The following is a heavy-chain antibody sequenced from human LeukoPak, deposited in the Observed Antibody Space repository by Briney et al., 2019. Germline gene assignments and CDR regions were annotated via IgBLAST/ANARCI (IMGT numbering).Heavy chain of an antibody. V-gene: IGHV4-59*01. CDR2: IYYSGST. Sequence: SEALSLTCTVSGGSISSYYWSWIRQPPGKGLEWIGYIYYSGSTNYNPSLKSRVTISVDTSKNQFSLKLSSVTAADTAVYYCARNQDDLGYRSGGSCPYYFDYWGQGTLVTVSS. J-gene: IGHJ4*02. D-gene: IGHD2-15*01. CDR3: ARNQDDLGYRSGGSCPYYFDY. CDR1: GGSISSYY.